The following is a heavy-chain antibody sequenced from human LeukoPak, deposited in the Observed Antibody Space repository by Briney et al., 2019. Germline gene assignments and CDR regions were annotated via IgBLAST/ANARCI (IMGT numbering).Heavy chain of an antibody. Sequence: GGSLRLSCAASGFTFRNHWMHWVRQTPGKGLVWVSRISSDGSSTTYADSVKGRFTISRDNAKNTLYLQMNNLRAEDTAMYYCARDPRVTGRPDIHYWGQGTLVIVSS. D-gene: IGHD6-6*01. V-gene: IGHV3-74*03. J-gene: IGHJ4*02. CDR2: ISSDGSST. CDR3: ARDPRVTGRPDIHY. CDR1: GFTFRNHW.